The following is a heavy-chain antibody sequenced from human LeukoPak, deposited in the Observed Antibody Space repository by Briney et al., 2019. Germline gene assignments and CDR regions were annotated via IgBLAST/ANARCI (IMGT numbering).Heavy chain of an antibody. J-gene: IGHJ5*02. CDR1: GGSISSYY. D-gene: IGHD2/OR15-2a*01. Sequence: SETLYLTCTVSGGSISSYYWSWIRQPPGKGLEWIGYIYYSGSTNYNPSLKSRVTISVDTSKNQFSLKLSSVTAADTAVYYCARRNIFSWFDPWGQGTLVTVSS. V-gene: IGHV4-59*08. CDR3: ARRNIFSWFDP. CDR2: IYYSGST.